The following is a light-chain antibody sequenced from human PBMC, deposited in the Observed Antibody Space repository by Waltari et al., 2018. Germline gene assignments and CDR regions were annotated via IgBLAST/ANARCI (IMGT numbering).Light chain of an antibody. CDR1: QSLRHSNGYNY. J-gene: IGKJ1*01. CDR3: MQALQTPWT. V-gene: IGKV2-28*01. CDR2: LGS. Sequence: DIVMTQSPLSLPVTPGEPASISCRSSQSLRHSNGYNYLDWYLQKPGQSPQLRIYLGSNRDSGVPDRFSGSGSGTDFTLKISRVEAEDVGVYYCMQALQTPWTFGQGTKVEIK.